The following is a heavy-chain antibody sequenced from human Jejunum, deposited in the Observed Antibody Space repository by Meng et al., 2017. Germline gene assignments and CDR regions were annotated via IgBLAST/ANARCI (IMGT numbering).Heavy chain of an antibody. V-gene: IGHV4-39*07. J-gene: IGHJ5*02. CDR1: GGSISTAGYY. CDR3: ARDTAGFGP. Sequence: LQLQESGPGLVKPSETLSLPCAVSGGSISTAGYYWGWIRQSPGKGLEWIGSIFYSGTTYYNPSLKSRVTISIDTSKNQFSLKMNSVTAADTAVYYCARDTAGFGPWGQGTLVTVSS. D-gene: IGHD6-13*01. CDR2: IFYSGTT.